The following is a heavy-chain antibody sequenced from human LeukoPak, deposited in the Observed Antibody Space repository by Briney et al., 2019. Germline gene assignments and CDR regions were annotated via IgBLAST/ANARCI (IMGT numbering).Heavy chain of an antibody. J-gene: IGHJ4*02. CDR3: VRVMCSSSWYDDY. CDR1: GYTFTDYY. Sequence: ASVKVSCKASGYTFTDYYLYWVRQAPGQGLEWMGCINPDTGGTKYAQNFQGRVTMIRETSFSTAYTEESKLRSDDTAVYYCVRVMCSSSWYDDYWGQGTLVTVSS. D-gene: IGHD6-13*01. CDR2: INPDTGGT. V-gene: IGHV1-2*02.